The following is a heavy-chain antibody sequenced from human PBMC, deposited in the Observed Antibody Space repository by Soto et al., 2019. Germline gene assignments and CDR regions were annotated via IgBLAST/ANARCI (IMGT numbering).Heavy chain of an antibody. CDR2: ISSSSSYT. CDR1: GFTFSDYY. V-gene: IGHV3-11*06. D-gene: IGHD2-2*01. Sequence: VGSLRLSCAASGFTFSDYYMSWICQAPGKGLEWASYISSSSSYTNYADSVKGRFTISRDNAKNSLYLQMNSLRAEDTAVYYCARAGGGYCSSTSCLYYYYYYGMDVWGQGTTVTVSS. J-gene: IGHJ6*02. CDR3: ARAGGGYCSSTSCLYYYYYYGMDV.